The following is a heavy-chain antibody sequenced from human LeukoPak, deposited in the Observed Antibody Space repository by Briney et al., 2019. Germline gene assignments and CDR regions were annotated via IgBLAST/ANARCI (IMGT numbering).Heavy chain of an antibody. J-gene: IGHJ5*02. CDR2: IDWDDDK. Sequence: LRLSCAASGFTFSSYWMSWIRQPPGKALEWLARIDWDDDKYYSTSLKTRLTISKDTSKNQVVLTMTNMDPVDTATYYCARILGYSSGWFDPWGQGTLVTVSS. CDR3: ARILGYSSGWFDP. V-gene: IGHV2-70*11. D-gene: IGHD6-19*01. CDR1: GFTFSSYW.